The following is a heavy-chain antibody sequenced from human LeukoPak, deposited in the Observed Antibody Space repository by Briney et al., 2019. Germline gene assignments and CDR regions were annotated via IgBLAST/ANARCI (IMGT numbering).Heavy chain of an antibody. V-gene: IGHV3-11*01. CDR2: ISSSGSTI. CDR3: ARLYDAFDI. CDR1: GFTFSRYD. J-gene: IGHJ3*02. Sequence: PGGSLRLSCAASGFTFSRYDLSWVRQAPGKGLEWVSYISSSGSTIYYADSVKGRFTISRDNAKNSLYPQMNSLRAEDTAVYYCARLYDAFDIWGQGTMVTVSS. D-gene: IGHD2-15*01.